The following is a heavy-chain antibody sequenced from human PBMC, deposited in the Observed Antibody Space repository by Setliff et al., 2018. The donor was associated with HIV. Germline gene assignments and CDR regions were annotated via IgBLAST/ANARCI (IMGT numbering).Heavy chain of an antibody. D-gene: IGHD3-3*01. CDR2: INPNSGGT. CDR1: GYTFTGYY. J-gene: IGHJ3*02. CDR3: ARGYYNFWSGYYDSRFPNPIDAFDI. Sequence: ASVKVSCKASGYTFTGYYMHWVRQAPGQGLEWMGWINPNSGGTNYAQKLQGRVTMTTDTSTSTAYMELRSLRSDDTAVYYCARGYYNFWSGYYDSRFPNPIDAFDIWGQGTMVTV. V-gene: IGHV1-2*02.